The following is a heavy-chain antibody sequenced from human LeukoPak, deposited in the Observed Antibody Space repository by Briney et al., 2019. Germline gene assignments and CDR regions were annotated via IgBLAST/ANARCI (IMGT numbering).Heavy chain of an antibody. Sequence: GSLRLSCIASGFTVSSNYMNWVRQAPGKGLEWIGEINHSGSTNYNPSLKSRVTISVDTSKNQFSLKLSSVTAADTAVYYCARRRDVVVTATYFDYWGQGTLVTVSS. V-gene: IGHV4-34*01. J-gene: IGHJ4*02. CDR2: INHSGST. D-gene: IGHD2-21*02. CDR3: ARRRDVVVTATYFDY. CDR1: GFTVSSNY.